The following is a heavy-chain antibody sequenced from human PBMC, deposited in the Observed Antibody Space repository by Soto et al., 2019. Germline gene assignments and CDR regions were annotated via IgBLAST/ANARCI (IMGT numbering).Heavy chain of an antibody. CDR2: INHSGTT. CDR1: GEPFSDYD. J-gene: IGHJ6*02. D-gene: IGHD3-10*01. V-gene: IGHV4-34*01. Sequence: ATLSLTIAVIGEPFSDYDWNWIRQPPGKGLEWIGEINHSGTTNYNPSLKSRVTISQDRSKNQFSLKLNSVTAADTAVYYCARGRVNYNGSGNHYKPGYYYVMDVWGQGTTVTVSS. CDR3: ARGRVNYNGSGNHYKPGYYYVMDV.